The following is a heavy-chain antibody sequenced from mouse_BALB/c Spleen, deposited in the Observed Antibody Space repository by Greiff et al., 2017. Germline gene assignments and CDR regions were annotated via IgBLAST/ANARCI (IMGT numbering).Heavy chain of an antibody. CDR2: IYPGDGDT. V-gene: IGHV1-82*01. J-gene: IGHJ1*01. Sequence: VQLQQSGPELVKPGASVKISCKASGYAFSSSWMNWVKQRPGQGLEWIGRIYPGDGDTNYNGKFKGKATLTADKSSSTAYMQLSSLTSVDSAVYFCARRSGSSYSYWYFDVWGAGTTVTVSS. CDR1: GYAFSSSW. CDR3: ARRSGSSYSYWYFDV. D-gene: IGHD1-1*01.